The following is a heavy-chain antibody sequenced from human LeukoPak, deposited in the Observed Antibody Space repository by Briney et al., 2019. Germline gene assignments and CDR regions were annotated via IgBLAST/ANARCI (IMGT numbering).Heavy chain of an antibody. V-gene: IGHV4-59*01. Sequence: SETLSLTCTVSGGSISSYYWSWIRQPPGKGLEWIGYIYYSGSTNYNPSLKSRVTMSVDTSKNQFSLKLSSVTAADTAVYYCAREKRQQLVLYYYYYMDVWGKGTTVTVSS. CDR1: GGSISSYY. CDR2: IYYSGST. J-gene: IGHJ6*03. CDR3: AREKRQQLVLYYYYYMDV. D-gene: IGHD6-13*01.